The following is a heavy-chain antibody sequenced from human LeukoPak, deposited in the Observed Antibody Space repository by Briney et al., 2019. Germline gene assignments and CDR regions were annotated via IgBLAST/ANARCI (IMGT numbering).Heavy chain of an antibody. CDR2: IIPIFGTA. Sequence: ASVKVSCKASGGTFSSHAISWVRQAPGQGLEWMGRIIPIFGTANYAQKFQGRVTITTDESTSTAYMELSSLRSEDTAVYYCAREESYATGLLNWGQGTLVTVSS. V-gene: IGHV1-69*05. CDR3: AREESYATGLLN. J-gene: IGHJ4*02. D-gene: IGHD1-26*01. CDR1: GGTFSSHA.